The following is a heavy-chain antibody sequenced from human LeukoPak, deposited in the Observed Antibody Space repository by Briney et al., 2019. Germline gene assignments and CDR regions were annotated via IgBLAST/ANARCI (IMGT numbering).Heavy chain of an antibody. J-gene: IGHJ4*02. D-gene: IGHD2-2*01. CDR1: GGSISSGGYY. V-gene: IGHV4-31*03. CDR2: IYYSGST. CDR3: ARAVGCSSTSCYAAGVDY. Sequence: PSETLSLTCTVSGGSISSGGYYWSWLRQHPEKGLEWIGYIYYSGSTYYNPSLKSRVTISVDTSKNQFSLKLSSVTAADTAVYYCARAVGCSSTSCYAAGVDYWGQGTLVTVSS.